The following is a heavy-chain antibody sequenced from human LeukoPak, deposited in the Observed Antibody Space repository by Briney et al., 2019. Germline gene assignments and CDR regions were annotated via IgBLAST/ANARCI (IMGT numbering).Heavy chain of an antibody. CDR1: GDSVSSNSAA. J-gene: IGHJ3*02. Sequence: SQTLSLTCAISGDSVSSNSAAWNWIRQSPSRGLEWLGRTYYRSKWYNDYAVSVKSRITINPDTSKNQFSLQLNSVTPEDTAVYYCARAPRIRDILTGYYSLLFSDAFDTWGQGTMVTVSS. V-gene: IGHV6-1*01. CDR2: TYYRSKWYN. D-gene: IGHD3-9*01. CDR3: ARAPRIRDILTGYYSLLFSDAFDT.